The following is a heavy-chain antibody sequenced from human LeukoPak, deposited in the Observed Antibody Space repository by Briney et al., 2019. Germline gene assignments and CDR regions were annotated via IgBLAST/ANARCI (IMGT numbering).Heavy chain of an antibody. V-gene: IGHV3-21*01. CDR3: ARDRPGRYYDSSGYFDY. D-gene: IGHD3-22*01. CDR2: ISSSSSYI. J-gene: IGHJ4*02. CDR1: GFTFSSYS. Sequence: KTGGSLRLSCAASGFTFSSYSMNWVRQAPGKGLEWVSSISSSSSYIYYADSVKGRFTISRDNAKNSLYLQMNSLRAEDTAVYYCARDRPGRYYDSSGYFDYWGQGTLVTVSS.